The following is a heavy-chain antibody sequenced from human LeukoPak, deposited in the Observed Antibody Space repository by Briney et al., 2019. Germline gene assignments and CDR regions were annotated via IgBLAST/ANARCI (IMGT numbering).Heavy chain of an antibody. CDR1: GNTFTGYY. CDR3: ARRPQYCRGGACHD. CDR2: INPNSGGT. V-gene: IGHV1-2*02. J-gene: IGHJ4*02. D-gene: IGHD2-15*01. Sequence: ASVKASCKASGNTFTGYYMHWVRQAPGQGLEWMGWINPNSGGTNYAQKFQGRVTMTRDTSISSAYMELSRLRSDDTAVYYCARRPQYCRGGACHDWGQGTLVTVSS.